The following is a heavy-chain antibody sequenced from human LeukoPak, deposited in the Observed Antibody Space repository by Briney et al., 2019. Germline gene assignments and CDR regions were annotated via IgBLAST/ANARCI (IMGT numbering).Heavy chain of an antibody. CDR2: IYYSGST. CDR3: ARGDYGSESAFDI. V-gene: IGHV4-30-4*01. D-gene: IGHD3-10*01. Sequence: SETLSLTCTVSGGSISSGDYYWRWIRQPPGKGLEWIGYIYYSGSTYYNPSLKSRLTISVDTSKNQFSLKLSSVTAADTAVYYSARGDYGSESAFDIWGQGTMVTVSS. J-gene: IGHJ3*02. CDR1: GGSISSGDYY.